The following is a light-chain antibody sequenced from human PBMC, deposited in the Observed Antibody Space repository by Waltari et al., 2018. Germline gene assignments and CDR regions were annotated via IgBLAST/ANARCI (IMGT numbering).Light chain of an antibody. Sequence: DIVMTQSPDSLAVSLGERATINCKSSQSVLYSSNNKNYLAWYQQKPGQPPKLRIYWASTRESGAPDRFSGSGSGTDFTLTISSLQAEDVAVYYCQQYYDTPYTFGQGTKLEIK. J-gene: IGKJ2*01. CDR2: WAS. V-gene: IGKV4-1*01. CDR1: QSVLYSSNNKNY. CDR3: QQYYDTPYT.